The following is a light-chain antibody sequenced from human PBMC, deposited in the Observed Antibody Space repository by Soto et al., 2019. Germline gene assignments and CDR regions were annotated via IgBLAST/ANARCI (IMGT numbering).Light chain of an antibody. J-gene: IGKJ2*01. V-gene: IGKV3-20*01. CDR2: GVS. CDR1: QSVSGSY. CDR3: QQYGSSPYT. Sequence: PGARATLSCRASQSVSGSYLAWYQQKPAQAPRLLIYGVSSRATGIPDRFSGSGSGTDFTLTISRLEPEDFAVYYCQQYGSSPYTFGQGTKLEIK.